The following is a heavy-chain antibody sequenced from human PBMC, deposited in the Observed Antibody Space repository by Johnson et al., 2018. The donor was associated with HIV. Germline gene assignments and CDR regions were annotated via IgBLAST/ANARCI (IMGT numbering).Heavy chain of an antibody. CDR2: ISYDGSNK. J-gene: IGHJ3*02. CDR3: AREEDLHAFDI. Sequence: QVQLVESGGGVVQPGGSLKLSCAASGFTFNSYWMTWVRQAPGKGLEWVAVISYDGSNKYYADSVKGRFTISRDNSKNTLYLQMNSLRDEDTAVYYCAREEDLHAFDIWGQGTMVTVSS. V-gene: IGHV3-30-3*01. CDR1: GFTFNSYW. D-gene: IGHD3/OR15-3a*01.